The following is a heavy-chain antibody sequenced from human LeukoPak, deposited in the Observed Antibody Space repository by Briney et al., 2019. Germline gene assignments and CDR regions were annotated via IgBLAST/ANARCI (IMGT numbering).Heavy chain of an antibody. D-gene: IGHD3-10*01. Sequence: PSETLSLTCTVSGGSISSSSYYWGWIRQPPGKGLEWIGEIYHSGSTNYNPSLKSRVTISVDTSKNQFSLKLSSVTAADTAVYYCARQGRSGSYFNWFDPWGQGTLVTVSS. J-gene: IGHJ5*02. V-gene: IGHV4-39*01. CDR2: IYHSGST. CDR3: ARQGRSGSYFNWFDP. CDR1: GGSISSSSYY.